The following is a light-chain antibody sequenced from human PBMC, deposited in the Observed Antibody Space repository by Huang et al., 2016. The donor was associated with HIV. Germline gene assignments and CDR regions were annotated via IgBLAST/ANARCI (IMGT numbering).Light chain of an antibody. CDR3: QQYKSYST. V-gene: IGKV1-5*03. J-gene: IGKJ2*01. Sequence: DIQMTKSPSTLSASVGDRATITCRASQNISGWLAWYQQKPGKAPKLLSYKASSLESGVRSRFSGSGSGTEFTLTISSLQPDDLATYHCQQYKSYSTFGQGTKLEIK. CDR1: QNISGW. CDR2: KAS.